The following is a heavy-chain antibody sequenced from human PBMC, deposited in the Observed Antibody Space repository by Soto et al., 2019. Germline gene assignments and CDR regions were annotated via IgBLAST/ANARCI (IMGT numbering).Heavy chain of an antibody. J-gene: IGHJ4*02. D-gene: IGHD1-1*01. Sequence: EVHLVESGGGLVQPGGSLRLSCAGSGFSFSDYYIDWVRQAPGKGLEWVGRSRDKGNSYSTDYAASVKGRFTVSRDTSKNSLYLQMNSLKADDTARYYCARYIPGRTSFDYWGQGTLVTVSS. CDR3: ARYIPGRTSFDY. CDR2: SRDKGNSYST. V-gene: IGHV3-72*01. CDR1: GFSFSDYY.